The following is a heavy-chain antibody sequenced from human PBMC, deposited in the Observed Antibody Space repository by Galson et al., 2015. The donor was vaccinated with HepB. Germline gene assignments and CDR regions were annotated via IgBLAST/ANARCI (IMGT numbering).Heavy chain of an antibody. CDR2: ISYDGSNK. V-gene: IGHV3-30-3*01. J-gene: IGHJ4*02. Sequence: SLRLSCAASGFTFSSYAMHWVRQAPGKGLEWVAVISYDGSNKYYADSVTGRFTISRDNSKNTLYLQMNSLRAEDTAVYYCAREYQRGVYYFDYWGQGTLVTVSS. CDR1: GFTFSSYA. CDR3: AREYQRGVYYFDY. D-gene: IGHD2-2*01.